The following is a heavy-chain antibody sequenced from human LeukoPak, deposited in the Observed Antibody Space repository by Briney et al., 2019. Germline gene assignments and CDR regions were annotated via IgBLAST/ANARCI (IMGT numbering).Heavy chain of an antibody. D-gene: IGHD2-2*02. CDR3: AKGQMPNYQLLYEYWFDP. V-gene: IGHV3-23*01. J-gene: IGHJ5*02. CDR1: GFTFSSYA. Sequence: GASLRLSCAASGFTFSSYAMSWVRQAPGKGLEWVSAISGSGGSTYYADSVKGRFTISRDNSKNTLYLQMNSLRAEDTAVYYCAKGQMPNYQLLYEYWFDPWGQGTLVTVSS. CDR2: ISGSGGST.